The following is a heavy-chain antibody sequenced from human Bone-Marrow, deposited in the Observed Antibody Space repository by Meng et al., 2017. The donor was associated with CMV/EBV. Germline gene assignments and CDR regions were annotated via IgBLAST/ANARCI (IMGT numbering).Heavy chain of an antibody. D-gene: IGHD2-15*01. CDR2: IIPIFGTA. J-gene: IGHJ6*01. Sequence: SVKVSCKASGGTFSSYAISWVRQAPGQGLEWMGGIIPIFGTANYAQKFQGRVTITTDESTSTAYMELSSLRSEDTAVYYCARGYCSGGSCYGYYYGMDVWGQGNTVPVSS. CDR3: ARGYCSGGSCYGYYYGMDV. CDR1: GGTFSSYA. V-gene: IGHV1-69*05.